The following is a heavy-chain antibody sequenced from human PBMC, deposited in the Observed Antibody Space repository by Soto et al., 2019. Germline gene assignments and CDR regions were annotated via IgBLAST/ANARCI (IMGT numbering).Heavy chain of an antibody. CDR1: GGSISSSNW. J-gene: IGHJ6*02. CDR3: AREGLRYFDWLFPDDYYGMDV. CDR2: IYHSGST. Sequence: QVQLQESGPGLVKPSGTLSLTCAVSGGSISSSNWWSWVRQPPGKGLEWIGEIYHSGSTNYNPSLKSRVTISVDKSKNQFSLKLSSVTAADTAVYYCAREGLRYFDWLFPDDYYGMDVWGQGTTVTVSS. D-gene: IGHD3-9*01. V-gene: IGHV4-4*02.